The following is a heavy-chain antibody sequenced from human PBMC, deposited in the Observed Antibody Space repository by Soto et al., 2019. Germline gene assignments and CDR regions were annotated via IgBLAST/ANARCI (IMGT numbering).Heavy chain of an antibody. V-gene: IGHV3-49*03. CDR3: TTDSYITSIIVRFDY. CDR1: GFTFGDYA. CDR2: IRSKAYGGTT. D-gene: IGHD3-22*01. Sequence: PGGSLRLSCTASGFTFGDYAMSWFRQAPGKGLEWVGFIRSKAYGGTTEYAASVKGRFTISRDDSKNMVYLEMNSLKTEDTAIYYCTTDSYITSIIVRFDYWGHGTLVTVSS. J-gene: IGHJ4*01.